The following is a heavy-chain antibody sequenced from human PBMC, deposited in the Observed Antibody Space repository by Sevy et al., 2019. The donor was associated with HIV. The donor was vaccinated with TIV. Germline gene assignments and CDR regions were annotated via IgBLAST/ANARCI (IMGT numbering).Heavy chain of an antibody. CDR2: LSFGCGKI. J-gene: IGHJ4*02. D-gene: IGHD2-8*01. V-gene: IGHV3-23*01. CDR3: ARDGCTSPHDY. CDR1: GFNFNIYS. Sequence: GGSLRLSCVASGFNFNIYSMSWVRQAPGKGLEWVSTLSFGCGKIKYANSVKGRFIISRDDSKNTLYLQMNSLRAEDTAVYFCARDGCTSPHDYWGQGTLVTVSS.